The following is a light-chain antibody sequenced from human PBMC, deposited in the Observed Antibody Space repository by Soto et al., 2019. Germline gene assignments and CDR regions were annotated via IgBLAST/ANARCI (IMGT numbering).Light chain of an antibody. J-gene: IGKJ2*03. V-gene: IGKV1-39*01. CDR3: QHGYVAPYS. Sequence: DIQMTQSPSSLSASVGDEVTITCRASQTIMTYLNWYQLKPGKPPRLLIYAASSLQSGVPSRFTGSGSETDFTLTITSLQPEDFATYYCQHGYVAPYSFGQGTKVDIK. CDR1: QTIMTY. CDR2: AAS.